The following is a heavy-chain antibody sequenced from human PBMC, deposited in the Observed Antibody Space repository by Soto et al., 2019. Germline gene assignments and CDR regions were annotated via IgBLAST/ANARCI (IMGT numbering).Heavy chain of an antibody. CDR1: GYNFNTYW. CDR3: ARHVGGHGWYQMDY. Sequence: GESLKISCKISGYNFNTYWISWVRQRPGKGLELMGRIDPSDSYSDFNPAFQGHVTISADKSVTTVYLQWSSLEASDTAMYYCARHVGGHGWYQMDYWGQGTQVTV. CDR2: IDPSDSYS. D-gene: IGHD6-19*01. J-gene: IGHJ4*02. V-gene: IGHV5-10-1*01.